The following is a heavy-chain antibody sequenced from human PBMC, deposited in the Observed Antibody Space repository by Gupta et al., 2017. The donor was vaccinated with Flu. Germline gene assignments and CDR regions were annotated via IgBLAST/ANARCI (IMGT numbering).Heavy chain of an antibody. Sequence: GEGREWVSAIGGSGDSPSYADSVKGRFTISRDNSKNTLYLQMNSRRADDTAVYYCARYCTNGLCYYYYYGMDVWGQGTTVTVSS. D-gene: IGHD2-8*01. J-gene: IGHJ6*02. V-gene: IGHV3-23*01. CDR3: ARYCTNGLCYYYYYGMDV. CDR2: IGGSGDSP.